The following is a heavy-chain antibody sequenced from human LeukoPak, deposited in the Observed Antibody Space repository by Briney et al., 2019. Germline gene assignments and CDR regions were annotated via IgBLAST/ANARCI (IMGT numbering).Heavy chain of an antibody. CDR3: ARAHGYSSSWYDYHYMDV. Sequence: SVKVSCKASGGTFSSYAISWVRQAPGQGLEWMGGIIPIFGTANYAQKFQGRVTITADESTSTAYMELSSLRSEDTAVYYCARAHGYSSSWYDYHYMDVWGEGTTVTVSS. CDR1: GGTFSSYA. CDR2: IIPIFGTA. J-gene: IGHJ6*03. V-gene: IGHV1-69*13. D-gene: IGHD6-13*01.